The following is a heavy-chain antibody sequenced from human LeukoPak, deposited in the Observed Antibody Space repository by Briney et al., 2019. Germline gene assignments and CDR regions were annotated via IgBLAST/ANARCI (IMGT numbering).Heavy chain of an antibody. D-gene: IGHD2-8*01. Sequence: GESLKTSCKDSGYSFTSYWIGWVRQMPGEGLEWMGIIYPGDSDTRYSPSFQGQVTISADKSISTAYLQWSSLKASDTAIYYCARLEGYCSNGICSSYNFDYWGQGTPVTVSS. CDR3: ARLEGYCSNGICSSYNFDY. CDR2: IYPGDSDT. CDR1: GYSFTSYW. V-gene: IGHV5-51*01. J-gene: IGHJ4*02.